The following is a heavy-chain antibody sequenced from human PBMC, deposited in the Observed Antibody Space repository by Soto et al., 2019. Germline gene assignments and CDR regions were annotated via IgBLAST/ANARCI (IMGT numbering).Heavy chain of an antibody. V-gene: IGHV1-46*01. Sequence: QVQLVQSGAEVKKPGASVKVSCKASGYTFTSYYMHWVRQAPGQGLEWMGIINASGGSTNYAQKFQGRVTMTRDTSTSTVYMELSSLRSEDTAVYYCARDYYDSSGYGDAFEIWGQGTMVTVSS. D-gene: IGHD3-22*01. J-gene: IGHJ3*02. CDR2: INASGGST. CDR3: ARDYYDSSGYGDAFEI. CDR1: GYTFTSYY.